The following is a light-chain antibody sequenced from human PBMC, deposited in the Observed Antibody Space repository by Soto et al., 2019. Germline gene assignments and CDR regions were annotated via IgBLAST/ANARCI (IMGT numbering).Light chain of an antibody. CDR1: QSISTN. V-gene: IGKV3-15*01. CDR3: QQYDNWPPIT. J-gene: IGKJ5*01. CDR2: GAS. Sequence: EIVMTQSPATLSVSPGDGATLSCRASQSISTNLAWYQQKPGQAPRLLIYGASTRAAGIPARFRGSRSGTEFTLAISSLLSEDFAVYYCQQYDNWPPITFGRGTRLEI.